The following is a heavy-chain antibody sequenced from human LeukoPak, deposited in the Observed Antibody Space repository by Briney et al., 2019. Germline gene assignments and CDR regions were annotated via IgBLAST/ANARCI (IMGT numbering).Heavy chain of an antibody. CDR1: AGSISSYY. CDR2: IYYSGST. D-gene: IGHD3-22*01. V-gene: IGHV4-59*01. J-gene: IGHJ4*02. CDR3: ASERRGGYYDTSGYYFDY. Sequence: SETLSLTCTVSAGSISSYYWSWIRQPPGKGLEWIGYIYYSGSTNYNPSLKSRVIISVDTSKNQFSLKLSSVTAADTAVYYCASERRGGYYDTSGYYFDYWGQGTLVTVSS.